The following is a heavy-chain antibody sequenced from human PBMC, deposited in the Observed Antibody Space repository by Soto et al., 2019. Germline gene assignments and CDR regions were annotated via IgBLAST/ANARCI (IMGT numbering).Heavy chain of an antibody. V-gene: IGHV3-23*01. Sequence: GGSLRLSCVGSGFTFRPYAMSWVRQAPGKGLEWVSGISSNGNSTYYADSVKGRFTISRDNSKNMLYLQMNSLRAEDTAVYYCARDDCSGGSCYLGLIDYWGQGTLVTVSS. D-gene: IGHD2-15*01. CDR1: GFTFRPYA. CDR3: ARDDCSGGSCYLGLIDY. J-gene: IGHJ4*02. CDR2: ISSNGNST.